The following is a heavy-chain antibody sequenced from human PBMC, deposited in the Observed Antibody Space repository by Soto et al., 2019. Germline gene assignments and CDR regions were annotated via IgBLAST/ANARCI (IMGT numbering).Heavy chain of an antibody. Sequence: LSLTCAVYGGSFSGYYWSWIRQPPGKGLEWIGEINHSGSTNYNPSLKSRVTISVDTSKNQFSLKLSSVTAADTAVYYCARGRRIVVTIFAYYYYGMDVWGQGTTVTVSS. CDR2: INHSGST. CDR3: ARGRRIVVTIFAYYYYGMDV. V-gene: IGHV4-34*01. D-gene: IGHD5-12*01. CDR1: GGSFSGYY. J-gene: IGHJ6*02.